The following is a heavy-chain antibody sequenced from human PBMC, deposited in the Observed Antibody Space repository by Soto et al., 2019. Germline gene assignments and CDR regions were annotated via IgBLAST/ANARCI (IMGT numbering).Heavy chain of an antibody. CDR1: GGSFSGYY. Sequence: SETLSLTCAVYGGSFSGYYWSWIRQPPGKGLEWIGEINHSGSTNYNPSLKSRVTISVDTSKNQFSLKLSSVTAADTAVYYCARARPYTLTVEYQLPSPNTKTYYYGMDVWGQGTKVTVSS. CDR3: ARARPYTLTVEYQLPSPNTKTYYYGMDV. CDR2: INHSGST. J-gene: IGHJ6*02. D-gene: IGHD2-2*01. V-gene: IGHV4-34*01.